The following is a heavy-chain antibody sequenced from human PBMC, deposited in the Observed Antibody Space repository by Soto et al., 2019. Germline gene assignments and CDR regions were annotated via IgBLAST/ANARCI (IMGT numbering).Heavy chain of an antibody. J-gene: IGHJ6*02. Sequence: GASVKVSCKASGYTFTGYYMHWVRQAPGQGLEWMGWINPNSGGTNYAQKFQGWVTMTRDTSISTAYMELSRLRSDDTAVYYCARDYGYSYGYYYYGMDVWGQGTTVTVSS. CDR2: INPNSGGT. D-gene: IGHD5-18*01. CDR1: GYTFTGYY. CDR3: ARDYGYSYGYYYYGMDV. V-gene: IGHV1-2*04.